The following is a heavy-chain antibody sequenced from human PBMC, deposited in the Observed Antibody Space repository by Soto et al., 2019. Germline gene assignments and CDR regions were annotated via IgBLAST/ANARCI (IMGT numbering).Heavy chain of an antibody. Sequence: GSLRLSCAASGFTFSSYEMNWIRQAPGKGLEWVSYISHSGSTIFYADSVKGRFTISRDNARNSLYLQMNSLRAEDTAVYYCARNYDSSGYSPGYWGQGTLVTVSS. CDR3: ARNYDSSGYSPGY. V-gene: IGHV3-48*03. J-gene: IGHJ4*02. D-gene: IGHD3-22*01. CDR1: GFTFSSYE. CDR2: ISHSGSTI.